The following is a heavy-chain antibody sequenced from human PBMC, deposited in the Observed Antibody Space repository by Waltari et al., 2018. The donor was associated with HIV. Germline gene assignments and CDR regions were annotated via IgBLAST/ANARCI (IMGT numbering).Heavy chain of an antibody. CDR3: VRDQRGGFGDVVSNWFDP. CDR1: GFTFDDYG. V-gene: IGHV3-20*01. CDR2: INWNGATT. J-gene: IGHJ5*02. Sequence: EVQLVESGGGVVRPGGSLRLSCAASGFTFDDYGMSWVRQAPGKGLEWVSGINWNGATTNYAGSVKGRFTISRDNAKKSLYLQMNGLRAEDTAFYHCVRDQRGGFGDVVSNWFDPWGQGTLVTVSS. D-gene: IGHD2-21*01.